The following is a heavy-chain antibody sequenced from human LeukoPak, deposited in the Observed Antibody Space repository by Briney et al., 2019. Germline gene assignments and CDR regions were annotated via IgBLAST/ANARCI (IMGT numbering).Heavy chain of an antibody. CDR3: ARDYQHDY. Sequence: ASVKVSCKVSGYTLTELSMHWVRQAPGQRLEWMGWISAGNGNTKYSQKFQGRVSITRDTSASTAYMELSSLRSEDTAVYYCARDYQHDYWGQGTLVTVSS. CDR2: ISAGNGNT. J-gene: IGHJ4*02. CDR1: GYTLTELS. V-gene: IGHV1-3*01.